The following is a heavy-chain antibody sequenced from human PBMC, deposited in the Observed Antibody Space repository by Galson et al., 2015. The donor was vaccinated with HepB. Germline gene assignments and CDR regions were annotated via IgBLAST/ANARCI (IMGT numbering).Heavy chain of an antibody. CDR3: ARGGVVAATRWFDP. CDR2: VYYSGST. Sequence: ETLSLTCTVSGGSISSSSYYWGWIRQPPGKGLEWIGSVYYSGSTYYNPSLKSRVTISVDTSKNQFSLKLSSVTAADTAVYYCARGGVVAATRWFDPWGQGTLVTVSS. D-gene: IGHD2-15*01. CDR1: GGSISSSSYY. J-gene: IGHJ5*02. V-gene: IGHV4-39*01.